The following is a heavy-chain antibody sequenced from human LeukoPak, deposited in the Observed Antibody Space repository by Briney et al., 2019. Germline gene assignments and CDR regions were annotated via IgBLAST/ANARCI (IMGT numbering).Heavy chain of an antibody. Sequence: GGSLRLSCAASGFTFSSYAMHWVRQAPGKGLEWVAVISYDGSNKYYADSVKGRFTISRDNSKNTLYLQMNSLRAEDTAVYYCARDKELLWFGDSDYMDVWGKGTTVTVSS. D-gene: IGHD3-10*01. J-gene: IGHJ6*03. CDR3: ARDKELLWFGDSDYMDV. CDR2: ISYDGSNK. CDR1: GFTFSSYA. V-gene: IGHV3-30*04.